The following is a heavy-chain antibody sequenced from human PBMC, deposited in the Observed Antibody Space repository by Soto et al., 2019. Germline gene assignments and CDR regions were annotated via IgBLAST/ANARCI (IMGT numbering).Heavy chain of an antibody. CDR2: IYWDDDM. D-gene: IGHD6-13*01. J-gene: IGHJ3*02. CDR1: GVSLSTSGVG. Sequence: QITLKERGPTLVNPTQTITLTCTFSGVSLSTSGVGVGWFRQPPGKALEWLAVIYWDDDMRYSTSLKTRITITKHASRNQVVLTTTNMDPVDTATYYLEHRRRAAATYILYIWCQGRMVTVCS. V-gene: IGHV2-5*02. CDR3: EHRRRAAATYILYI.